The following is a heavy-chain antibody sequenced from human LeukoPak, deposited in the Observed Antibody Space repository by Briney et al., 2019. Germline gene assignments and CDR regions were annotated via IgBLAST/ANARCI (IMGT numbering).Heavy chain of an antibody. Sequence: GGSLRLSCAASGFTFSSYWMHWVRQAPGKGLVWVSRINSDGSSTSYADSVKGRFTISRDDAKNTLYLQMNSLRAEDTAVYYCARGVGYCSSTSCYWWFDPWGQGTLVTVSS. D-gene: IGHD2-2*01. CDR2: INSDGSST. CDR3: ARGVGYCSSTSCYWWFDP. CDR1: GFTFSSYW. V-gene: IGHV3-74*01. J-gene: IGHJ5*02.